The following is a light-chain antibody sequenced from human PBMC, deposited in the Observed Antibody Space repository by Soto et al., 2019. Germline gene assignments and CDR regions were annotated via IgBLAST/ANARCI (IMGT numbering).Light chain of an antibody. CDR3: QQFNSYPIT. J-gene: IGKJ5*01. CDR2: DAS. V-gene: IGKV1-13*02. CDR1: QGISSA. Sequence: AIPLTQSPSSLSASVGDRVTITCRASQGISSALAWYQQKPGKAPKLLIYDASSLESGVPSRFSGSGSGTDFTLTISSLQPEDFGTYYCQQFNSYPITFGQVTRLEIK.